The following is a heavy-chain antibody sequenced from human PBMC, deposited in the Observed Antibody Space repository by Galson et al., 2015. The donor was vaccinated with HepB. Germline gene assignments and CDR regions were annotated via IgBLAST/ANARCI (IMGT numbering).Heavy chain of an antibody. CDR1: GFTFNNFA. CDR2: VSYDVINK. J-gene: IGHJ4*02. CDR3: AKDSAWRTIRMPDY. V-gene: IGHV3-30*18. D-gene: IGHD2-2*01. Sequence: SLRLSCAASGFTFNNFAMHWVRQAPGKGLEWLAVVSYDVINKNYADSVKVRFTISRDNSKNTLYLQMSSPKTEDTAVYFCAKDSAWRTIRMPDYWGQGTLVTVSS.